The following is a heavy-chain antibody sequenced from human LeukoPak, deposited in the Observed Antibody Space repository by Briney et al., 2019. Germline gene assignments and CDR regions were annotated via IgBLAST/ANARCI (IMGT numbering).Heavy chain of an antibody. J-gene: IGHJ4*02. CDR1: GFTFSSYA. Sequence: GRSLRLSCAASGFTFSSYAMHWVRQAPGKGLEWVSAISGSGGSTYYADSVKGRFTISRDNSKNTLYLQMNSLRAEDTAVYYCAKARAGDITAAFNYWGQGTLVTVSS. CDR3: AKARAGDITAAFNY. D-gene: IGHD6-13*01. V-gene: IGHV3-23*01. CDR2: ISGSGGST.